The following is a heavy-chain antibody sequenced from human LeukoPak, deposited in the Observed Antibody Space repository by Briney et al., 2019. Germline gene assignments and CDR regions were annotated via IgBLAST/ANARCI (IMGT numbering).Heavy chain of an antibody. CDR3: GGFGYEAAADL. D-gene: IGHD2-2*01. CDR2: IKPDGSET. CDR1: GFTFSTYW. V-gene: IGHV3-7*01. Sequence: KSGGSLRLSCAASGFTFSTYWMTWVRQAPGKGLEWLANIKPDGSETYYVDPVKGRFTISRDNAKNFLYLQMNSLRGEDTAVYHCGGFGYEAAADLWGQGTLVTVSS. J-gene: IGHJ4*02.